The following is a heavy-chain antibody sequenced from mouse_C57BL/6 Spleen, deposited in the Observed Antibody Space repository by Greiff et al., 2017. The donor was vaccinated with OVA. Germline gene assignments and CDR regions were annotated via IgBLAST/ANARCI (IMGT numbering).Heavy chain of an antibody. D-gene: IGHD1-1*01. J-gene: IGHJ2*01. V-gene: IGHV1-69*01. Sequence: QVQLQQPGAELVMPGASVKLSCKASGYTFTSYWMHWVQQRPGQGLEWIGEIDPSDSYTNYNQKFKGKSTLTVDKSSSTAYMQLSSLTSEDSAVYYCARATVVAHFDYWGQGTTLTVSS. CDR3: ARATVVAHFDY. CDR2: IDPSDSYT. CDR1: GYTFTSYW.